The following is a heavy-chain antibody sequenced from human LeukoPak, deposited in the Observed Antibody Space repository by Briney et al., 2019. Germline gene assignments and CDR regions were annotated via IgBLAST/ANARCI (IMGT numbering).Heavy chain of an antibody. V-gene: IGHV4-4*09. J-gene: IGHJ4*02. CDR1: GGSISSYY. CDR3: ARREGSAYYVLDY. D-gene: IGHD3-10*02. CDR2: IYTSGST. Sequence: SETLSLTCTVSGGSISSYYWSWIRQPPGKGLEWIGYIYTSGSTNYNPSLKSRVTISVDTSKNQFSLKLSSVTAADTAVYYCARREGSAYYVLDYWGQGTLVTVSS.